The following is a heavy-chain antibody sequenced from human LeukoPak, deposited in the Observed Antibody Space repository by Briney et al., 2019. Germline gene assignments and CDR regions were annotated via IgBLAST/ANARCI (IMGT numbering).Heavy chain of an antibody. CDR3: AIGREMATMGSVDY. V-gene: IGHV4-4*07. CDR1: GGSISSYY. J-gene: IGHJ4*02. D-gene: IGHD5-24*01. CDR2: IYTSGST. Sequence: SETLSLTCTVSGGSISSYYWSWIRQPAGKGLEWIGRIYTSGSTNYNPSLKSRVTMSVDTSKNQFSLKLSSVTAADTAVYYCAIGREMATMGSVDYWGQGTLVTVSS.